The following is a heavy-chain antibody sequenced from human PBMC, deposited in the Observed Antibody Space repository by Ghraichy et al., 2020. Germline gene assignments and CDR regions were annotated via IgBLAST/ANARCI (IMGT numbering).Heavy chain of an antibody. J-gene: IGHJ6*02. V-gene: IGHV3-15*01. D-gene: IGHD3-10*01. CDR1: GITFKNAW. CDR3: TTAHPPSLQWFGELGGKYYYYGMDV. CDR2: IKSKTDGGTT. Sequence: GSLRLSCAVSGITFKNAWMNWVRQAPGKGLEWVGRIKSKTDGGTTDYAAPVKGRFTISRDDLKDTLYLQLNRLKSEDTAIYYCTTAHPPSLQWFGELGGKYYYYGMDVWGQGTTVTVSS.